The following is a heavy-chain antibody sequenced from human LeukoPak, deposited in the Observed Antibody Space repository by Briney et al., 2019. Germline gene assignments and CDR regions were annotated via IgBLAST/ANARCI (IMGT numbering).Heavy chain of an antibody. V-gene: IGHV3-20*04. Sequence: GGSLRLSCAASGFTFDDYGMSWVRQAPGKGLEWVSGINWNGGSTCYADSVKGRFTISRDNAKNSLYLQMNSLRAEDTALYYCARDDGDYYDSRKPLDYWGQGTLVTVSS. D-gene: IGHD3-22*01. CDR1: GFTFDDYG. J-gene: IGHJ4*02. CDR3: ARDDGDYYDSRKPLDY. CDR2: INWNGGST.